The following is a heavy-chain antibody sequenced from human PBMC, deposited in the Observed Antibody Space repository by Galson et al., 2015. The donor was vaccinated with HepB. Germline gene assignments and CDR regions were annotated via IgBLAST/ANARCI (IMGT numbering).Heavy chain of an antibody. CDR1: GFTFSSYS. J-gene: IGHJ6*02. CDR3: ARDLAGYSSGWSHYYYYGMDV. D-gene: IGHD6-19*01. V-gene: IGHV3-21*01. CDR2: ISSSSSYI. Sequence: SLRLSCAASGFTFSSYSMNWVRQAPGKGLEWVSSISSSSSYIYYADSVKGRFTISRDNAKNSLYLQMNSLRAEDTAVYYCARDLAGYSSGWSHYYYYGMDVWGQGTTVTVSS.